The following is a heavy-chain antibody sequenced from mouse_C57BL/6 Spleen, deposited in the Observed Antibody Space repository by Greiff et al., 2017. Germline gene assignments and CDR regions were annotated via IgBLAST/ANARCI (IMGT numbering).Heavy chain of an antibody. CDR3: AREGWFAY. V-gene: IGHV5-9*01. J-gene: IGHJ3*01. Sequence: EVKLMESGGGLVKPGGSLKLSCAASGFTFSSYTMSWVRQTPEKRLEWVATISGGGGNTYYPDSVKGRFTISRDNAKNTLYLQMSSLRSEDTALYYCAREGWFAYWGQGTLVTVSA. CDR1: GFTFSSYT. CDR2: ISGGGGNT.